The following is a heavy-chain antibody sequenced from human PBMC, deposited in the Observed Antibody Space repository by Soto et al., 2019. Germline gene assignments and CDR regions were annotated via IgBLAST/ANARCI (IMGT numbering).Heavy chain of an antibody. CDR2: ISGSGGST. D-gene: IGHD5-18*01. CDR3: AKDGGRQLWFE. Sequence: EVQLLESGGGLVQPGGSLRLSCAASGFTFSSYAMSWVRQTPGKGLEWVSAISGSGGSTYYADSVKGRFTISRDNSKTTLYLQMNSLRAEDTAVYYCAKDGGRQLWFEGGQGTLVTVSS. CDR1: GFTFSSYA. V-gene: IGHV3-23*01. J-gene: IGHJ4*02.